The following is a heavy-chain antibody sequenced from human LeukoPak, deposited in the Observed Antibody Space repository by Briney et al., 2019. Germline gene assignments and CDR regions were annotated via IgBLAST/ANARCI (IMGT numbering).Heavy chain of an antibody. V-gene: IGHV4-30-4*01. D-gene: IGHD4-17*01. CDR1: GGSISSGDYY. CDR2: IYYSGST. Sequence: PSETLSLTCTVSGGSISSGDYYWSWIRQPPGKGLEWIGYIYYSGSTYYNPSLKSRVTISVDTSKNQFSLKLSSVTAADTAVYYCARAWDDYGDYDWGQGTLVTVSS. CDR3: ARAWDDYGDYD. J-gene: IGHJ4*02.